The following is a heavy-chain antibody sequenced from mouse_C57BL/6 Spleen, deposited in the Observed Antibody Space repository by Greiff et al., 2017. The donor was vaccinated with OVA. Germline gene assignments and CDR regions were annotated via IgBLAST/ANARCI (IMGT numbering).Heavy chain of an antibody. Sequence: VQLQQSGAELVRPGASVTLSCKASGYTFTDYEMHWVKQTPVHGLEWIGAIDPETGGTAYNQKFKGKAILTADKSSSTAYMELRSLTSEDSAVYYGTRRGGTGTAEAAWFAYWGKGTLVTVSA. CDR1: GYTFTDYE. CDR3: TRRGGTGTAEAAWFAY. V-gene: IGHV1-15*01. CDR2: IDPETGGT. J-gene: IGHJ3*01. D-gene: IGHD4-1*01.